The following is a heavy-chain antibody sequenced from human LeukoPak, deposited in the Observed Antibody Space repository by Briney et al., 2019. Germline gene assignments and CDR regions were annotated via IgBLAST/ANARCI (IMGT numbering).Heavy chain of an antibody. CDR3: AREVRFPQLVERYFDL. V-gene: IGHV4-34*01. CDR1: GGSFSGYY. J-gene: IGHJ2*01. Sequence: SETLSLTCAVYGGSFSGYYWSWILQPPGKGLEWIGEINHSGSTNYNPSLKSRVTISVDTSKNQFSLKLSPVTAADTAVYYCAREVRFPQLVERYFDLWGRGTLVTVSS. CDR2: INHSGST. D-gene: IGHD5-24*01.